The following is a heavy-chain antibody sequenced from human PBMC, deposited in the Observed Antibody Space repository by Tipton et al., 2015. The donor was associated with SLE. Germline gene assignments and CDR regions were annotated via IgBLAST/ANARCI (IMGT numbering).Heavy chain of an antibody. Sequence: SLRLSCAASGFTFRNYAMSWVRQAPGEGLEWVALTYANDNTYYGKSVKGRFTISRDNSNNTLYLQMNSLRVEDTAVYYCAKDPMLLAAAESPDYWGQGTLVTVSS. CDR3: AKDPMLLAAAESPDY. D-gene: IGHD6-13*01. CDR1: GFTFRNYA. CDR2: TYANDNT. J-gene: IGHJ4*02. V-gene: IGHV3-23*03.